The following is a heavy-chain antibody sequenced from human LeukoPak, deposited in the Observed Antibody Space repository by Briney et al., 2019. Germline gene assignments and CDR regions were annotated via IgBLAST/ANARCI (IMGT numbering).Heavy chain of an antibody. Sequence: SETLSLTCTVSGGSISSYYWSWIRQPPGKGLEWIGYIYYSGSTNYNPSLKSRVTISVDTSKNQFSLKLSSVTAADTAVYYCARGPMRYYDILTGYYNGGNWFDPWGQGTLVTVSS. J-gene: IGHJ5*02. D-gene: IGHD3-9*01. V-gene: IGHV4-59*01. CDR1: GGSISSYY. CDR3: ARGPMRYYDILTGYYNGGNWFDP. CDR2: IYYSGST.